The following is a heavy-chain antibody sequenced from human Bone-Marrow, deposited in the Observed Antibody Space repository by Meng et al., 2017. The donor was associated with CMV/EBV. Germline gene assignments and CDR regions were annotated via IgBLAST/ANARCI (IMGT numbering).Heavy chain of an antibody. CDR1: GGSVSSGSYY. CDR3: ARLSSLATGDY. J-gene: IGHJ4*02. Sequence: CTVSGGSVSSGSYYWSWIRQPPGKGLEWIWYIYYSGSTNYNPSLKSRVTISVDTSKNQFSLKLSSVTAADTAVYYCARLSSLATGDYWGQGTLVTVSS. V-gene: IGHV4-61*01. CDR2: IYYSGST. D-gene: IGHD6-6*01.